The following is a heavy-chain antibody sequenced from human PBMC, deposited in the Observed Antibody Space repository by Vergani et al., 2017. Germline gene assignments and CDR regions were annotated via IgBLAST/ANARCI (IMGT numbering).Heavy chain of an antibody. CDR2: IYYSGST. CDR3: ARVYPYYYYMDV. CDR1: GGSISSYY. J-gene: IGHJ6*03. Sequence: QVQLQESGPGLVKPSETLSLTCTVSGGSISSYYWSWIRQPPGKGLEWIGYIYYSGSTNYNPSLKSRVTISVDTSKNQFSLKLSSVTATDTAVYYCARVYPYYYYMDVWGKGTTVTVSS. V-gene: IGHV4-59*01.